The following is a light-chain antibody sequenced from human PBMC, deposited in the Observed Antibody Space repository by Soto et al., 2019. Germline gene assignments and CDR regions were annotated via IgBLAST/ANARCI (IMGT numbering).Light chain of an antibody. CDR3: QQYKNWPPLT. V-gene: IGKV3-15*01. Sequence: EIVMTQSPATLSVSPGETATLSCRASQSVSFHLAWYQQKPGQGPRLLIYGAFTRATGIPARFSGSGSGTACTLTISSLQYEDFAVYYCQQYKNWPPLTFGGGTKVEIK. CDR2: GAF. J-gene: IGKJ4*01. CDR1: QSVSFH.